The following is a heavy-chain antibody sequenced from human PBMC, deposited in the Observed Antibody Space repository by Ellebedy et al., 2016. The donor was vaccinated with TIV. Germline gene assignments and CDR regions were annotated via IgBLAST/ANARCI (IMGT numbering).Heavy chain of an antibody. CDR3: ARQGERPFDF. Sequence: GESLKISCQGSGNSFTSYWISWVRQMPGKGLEWMGRIDPSDSYTNYSPPFQGHVTISVDNSINTAYLQWSSLKASDTAMDYCARQGERPFDFWGQGTLVTVSS. D-gene: IGHD1-1*01. V-gene: IGHV5-10-1*01. CDR2: IDPSDSYT. CDR1: GNSFTSYW. J-gene: IGHJ4*02.